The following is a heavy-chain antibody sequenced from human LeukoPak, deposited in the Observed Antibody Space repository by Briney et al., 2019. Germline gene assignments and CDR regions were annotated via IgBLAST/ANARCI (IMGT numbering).Heavy chain of an antibody. V-gene: IGHV3-66*02. Sequence: PEGSLRLSCAASGFTVSNKYMSWARQAPGKGPEWVAMIYSGGPTHYADSVKGRFSTSRDNSKNTLYLQMNGLRVEDTAVYYCARGFEAGNWFDPWGQGTLVTVSS. CDR3: ARGFEAGNWFDP. J-gene: IGHJ5*02. D-gene: IGHD1-14*01. CDR2: IYSGGPT. CDR1: GFTVSNKY.